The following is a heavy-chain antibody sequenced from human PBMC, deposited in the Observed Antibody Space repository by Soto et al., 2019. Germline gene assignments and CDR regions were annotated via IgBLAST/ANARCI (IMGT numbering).Heavy chain of an antibody. J-gene: IGHJ4*02. D-gene: IGHD1-1*01. V-gene: IGHV4-59*01. CDR2: ISYSGST. CDR3: ARGTSWKLPFDY. Sequence: AETLSLTCTISIDSISSYYWSWIRQPPGKRLEWIGYISYSGSTDYNPSLKSRVTISGDTSKNQFSLKVSSVTAADTAVYYCARGTSWKLPFDYWGQGTMVTVSS. CDR1: IDSISSYY.